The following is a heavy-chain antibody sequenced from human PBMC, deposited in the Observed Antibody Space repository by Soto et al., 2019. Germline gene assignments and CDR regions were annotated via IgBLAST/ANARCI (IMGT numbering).Heavy chain of an antibody. CDR1: GFSLSTSGVG. V-gene: IGHV2-5*02. CDR2: IYWDDDK. D-gene: IGHD2-15*01. CDR3: AYLPCSGGSCYCFSFSGMDV. Sequence: QITLKESGPTLVKPTQTLTLTCTFSGFSLSTSGVGVAWIRQPPGKALEWLALIYWDDDKRYRPSLESRLTITTDTSKNPVVLTMTNMASVDTATYYCAYLPCSGGSCYCFSFSGMDVWGQGTTVTVSS. J-gene: IGHJ6*02.